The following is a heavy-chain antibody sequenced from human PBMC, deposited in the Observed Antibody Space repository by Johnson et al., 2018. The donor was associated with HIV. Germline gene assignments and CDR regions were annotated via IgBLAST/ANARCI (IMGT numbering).Heavy chain of an antibody. CDR1: GFTFSSYA. D-gene: IGHD6-13*01. V-gene: IGHV3-30-3*01. Sequence: VQLVESGGGVVQPGRSLRLSCAASGFTFSSYAMHWVRQAPGKGLEWVAVISYDGSNKYYADSVTGRFTISRDNSKNTLYLQMNSLRAEDTAVYYCARGLGAAAGAFDIWGQGTMVTVSS. CDR2: ISYDGSNK. J-gene: IGHJ3*02. CDR3: ARGLGAAAGAFDI.